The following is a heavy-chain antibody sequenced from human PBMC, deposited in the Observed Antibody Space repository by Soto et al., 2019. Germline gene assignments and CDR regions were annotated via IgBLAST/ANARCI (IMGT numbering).Heavy chain of an antibody. D-gene: IGHD3-10*01. V-gene: IGHV4-38-2*01. CDR3: ARAALCFGELFY. CDR1: GYSISSGYY. Sequence: PSETLSLTCAVSGYSISSGYYWGWIRQPPGKGLEWIGSIYHSGSTYYNPSLKSRVTISVDTSKNQFSLKLSSVTAADTAVYYCARAALCFGELFYWGQGTLVTVSS. J-gene: IGHJ4*02. CDR2: IYHSGST.